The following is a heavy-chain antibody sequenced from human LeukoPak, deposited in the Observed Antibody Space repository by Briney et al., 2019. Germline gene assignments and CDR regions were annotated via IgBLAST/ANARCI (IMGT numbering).Heavy chain of an antibody. J-gene: IGHJ6*02. CDR1: VHIYTGYY. CDR2: INPNSGGT. CDR3: ARDRTIFGVALRYGMDV. D-gene: IGHD3-3*01. V-gene: IGHV1-2*02. Sequence: ASVKVSCRASVHIYTGYYMQWVRQAPGQGLEWMGWINPNSGGTNYAQKFQGRVTMTRDTSISTAYMELSRLRSDDTAVYYCARDRTIFGVALRYGMDVWGQGTTVTVSS.